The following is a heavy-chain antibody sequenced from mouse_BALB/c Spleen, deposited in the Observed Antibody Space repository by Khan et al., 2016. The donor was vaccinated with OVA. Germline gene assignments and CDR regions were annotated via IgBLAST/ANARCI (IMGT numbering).Heavy chain of an antibody. CDR3: TRANYYGNSLYAMDY. Sequence: DLVKPGASVKLSCKASGYTFTSYWINWIKQRPGQGLEWIGRVSPGSGSPYYNEIFTGKATVTVDNSSSTAYLQLNSLSSEDSAVLYCTRANYYGNSLYAMDYWGQGTSVTVAS. V-gene: IGHV1S41*01. CDR2: VSPGSGSP. CDR1: GYTFTSYW. J-gene: IGHJ4*01. D-gene: IGHD1-1*01.